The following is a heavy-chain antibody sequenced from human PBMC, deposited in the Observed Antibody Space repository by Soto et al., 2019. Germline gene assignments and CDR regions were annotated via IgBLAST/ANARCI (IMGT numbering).Heavy chain of an antibody. CDR2: INHSGST. J-gene: IGHJ6*02. Sequence: QVQLQQWGAGLLKPSETLSLTCAVYGGSFSGYYWSWIRQPPGKGLEWIGEINHSGSTTYNPALKSRVAKSVDTSKNQFSLELRSVTAEDKAVYYCARGRTVADPQYYYYYYGMDVWGQGTTVTVSS. CDR1: GGSFSGYY. D-gene: IGHD4-17*01. V-gene: IGHV4-34*01. CDR3: ARGRTVADPQYYYYYYGMDV.